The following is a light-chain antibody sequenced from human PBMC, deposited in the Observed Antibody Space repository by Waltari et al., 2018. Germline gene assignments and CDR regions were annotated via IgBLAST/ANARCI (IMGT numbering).Light chain of an antibody. CDR3: SSYSSDSTPVV. CDR1: SSDVGGYNY. CDR2: DVY. J-gene: IGLJ2*01. Sequence: QSALTQPRSVSGSPGQSVTISCTGTSSDVGGYNYVTWYQHHPGKAPQLMLYDVYKRPSGVPGRLSGSKSGKTASLTISGLQADDEADYYCSSYSSDSTPVVFGGGTRVTVL. V-gene: IGLV2-11*01.